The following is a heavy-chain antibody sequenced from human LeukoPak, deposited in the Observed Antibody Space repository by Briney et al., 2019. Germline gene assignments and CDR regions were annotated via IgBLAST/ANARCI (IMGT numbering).Heavy chain of an antibody. CDR2: ISSSSSYI. V-gene: IGHV3-21*04. Sequence: GGSLRLSCAASGFTFSSYSMNWVRQAPGKGLEWVSSISSSSSYIYYADSMKGRFTISRDNSKNTLYLRMNSLRAEDTAVYYCARGSAVTTQGDAFDIWGQGTMVTVSS. CDR3: ARGSAVTTQGDAFDI. D-gene: IGHD4-17*01. J-gene: IGHJ3*02. CDR1: GFTFSSYS.